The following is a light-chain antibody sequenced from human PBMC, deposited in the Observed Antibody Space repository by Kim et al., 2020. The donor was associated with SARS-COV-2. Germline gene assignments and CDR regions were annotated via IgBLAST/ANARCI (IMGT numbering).Light chain of an antibody. CDR3: NSYTSTKGFV. CDR1: SSDSGGYKY. J-gene: IGLJ1*01. Sequence: GQSSTISCTGTSSDSGGYKYVSWYQRHPGKAPKVMIYDVSNRPSGVSNRFSGSKSGNTASLTISGLQAEDEADYYCNSYTSTKGFVFGTGTKVTVL. V-gene: IGLV2-14*03. CDR2: DVS.